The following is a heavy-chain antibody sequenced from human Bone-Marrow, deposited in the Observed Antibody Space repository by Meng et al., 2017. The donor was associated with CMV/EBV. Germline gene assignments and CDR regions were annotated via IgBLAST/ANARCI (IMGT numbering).Heavy chain of an antibody. D-gene: IGHD1-26*01. Sequence: GGSLRLSCAASGFTFDDFAMHWVRQAPGKGLEWVSGISWSSDSLDYVDSVRGRFTISRDNAKNSLYLQMNSLTAEDMGLYYCAKGENGAVGYGMDVRGQGTTVTVSS. CDR2: ISWSSDSL. CDR1: GFTFDDFA. V-gene: IGHV3-9*03. J-gene: IGHJ6*01. CDR3: AKGENGAVGYGMDV.